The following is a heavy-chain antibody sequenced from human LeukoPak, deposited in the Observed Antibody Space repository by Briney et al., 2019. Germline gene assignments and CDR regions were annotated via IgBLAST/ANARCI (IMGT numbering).Heavy chain of an antibody. CDR2: ISGSGGST. V-gene: IGHV3-23*01. J-gene: IGHJ4*02. CDR3: AKDSSGWYFVLDY. Sequence: PGGSLRLSCAASGFTFGSYAMSWVRQAPGKGLEWVSAISGSGGSTYYADSVKGRFTISRDNSKNTLYLQMNSLRAEDTAVYYCAKDSSGWYFVLDYWGQGTLVTVSS. CDR1: GFTFGSYA. D-gene: IGHD6-19*01.